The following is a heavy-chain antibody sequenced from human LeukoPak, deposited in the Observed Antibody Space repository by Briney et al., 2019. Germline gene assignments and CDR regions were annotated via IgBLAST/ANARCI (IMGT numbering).Heavy chain of an antibody. CDR3: ARVTYGSGSKTFDY. Sequence: GGSLRLSCAASGFTFSSYSMNWVRQAPGKGLEWVSSISSSSYIYYADSVKGRFTISRDNAKNSLYLQMNSLRAEDTAVYYCARVTYGSGSKTFDYWGQGTLVTVSS. V-gene: IGHV3-21*01. D-gene: IGHD3-10*01. J-gene: IGHJ4*02. CDR2: ISSSSYI. CDR1: GFTFSSYS.